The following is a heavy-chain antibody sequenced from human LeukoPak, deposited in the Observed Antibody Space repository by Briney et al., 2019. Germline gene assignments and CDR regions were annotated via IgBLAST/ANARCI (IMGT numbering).Heavy chain of an antibody. J-gene: IGHJ5*02. CDR1: GGSFSGYY. CDR3: ARVLLPYGSGGCWFDP. D-gene: IGHD3-10*01. Sequence: SETLSLTCAVYGGSFSGYYWSWIRQPPGKGLEWIGEINHSGSTNYNPSLKSRVTISVDTSKNQFSLKLSSVTAADTAVYYCARVLLPYGSGGCWFDPRGQGTLVTVSS. CDR2: INHSGST. V-gene: IGHV4-34*01.